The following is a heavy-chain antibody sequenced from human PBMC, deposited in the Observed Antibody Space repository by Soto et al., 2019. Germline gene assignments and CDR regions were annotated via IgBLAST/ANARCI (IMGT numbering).Heavy chain of an antibody. D-gene: IGHD3-10*01. CDR1: DGSISSRSW. V-gene: IGHV4-4*02. CDR3: AGARTDGEGFGFYYGMDV. J-gene: IGHJ6*02. CDR2: MLHTWST. Sequence: QVQLQESGPGLVKPSGTLSLTCVVSDGSISSRSWWSWVRQPPGKGLEWIGEMLHTWSTSYNPSLKSRFNISGDRSKNQFSLKLTSVTAADTAVYYCAGARTDGEGFGFYYGMDVWGRGTTVTVSS.